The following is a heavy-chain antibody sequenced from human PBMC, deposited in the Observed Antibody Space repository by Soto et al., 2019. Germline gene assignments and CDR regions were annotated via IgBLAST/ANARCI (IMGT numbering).Heavy chain of an antibody. Sequence: GGSLRLSCAASGFTFSDYYMSWIRQAPGKGLEWVSSISSSSSYIYYADSVKGRFTISRDNAKNSLYLQMNSLRAEDTAVYYCARGLTFGTNYYYYYGMDVWGQGTTVTVS. CDR2: ISSSSSYI. CDR1: GFTFSDYY. D-gene: IGHD3-3*02. V-gene: IGHV3-11*06. CDR3: ARGLTFGTNYYYYYGMDV. J-gene: IGHJ6*02.